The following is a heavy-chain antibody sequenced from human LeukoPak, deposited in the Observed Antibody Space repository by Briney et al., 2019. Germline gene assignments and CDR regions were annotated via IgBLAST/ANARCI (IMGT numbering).Heavy chain of an antibody. J-gene: IGHJ5*02. Sequence: GGSLRLSCTASGFTFGDYAMSWFRQAPGKGLEWVGFIRSKAYGGTTEYAASVKGRFTISRDDSKSIAYLQMNSLKTEDTAVYYCTRGPRRGRNNWFDPWGQGTLVTVSS. V-gene: IGHV3-49*03. CDR1: GFTFGDYA. CDR3: TRGPRRGRNNWFDP. CDR2: IRSKAYGGTT. D-gene: IGHD3-10*01.